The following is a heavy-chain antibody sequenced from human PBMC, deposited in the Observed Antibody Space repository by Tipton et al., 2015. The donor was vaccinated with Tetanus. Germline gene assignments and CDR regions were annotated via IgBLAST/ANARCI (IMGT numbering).Heavy chain of an antibody. CDR2: IYASGST. V-gene: IGHV4-4*07. CDR1: GGSSTGYY. D-gene: IGHD3-10*01. CDR3: ARESPYNSGSYYVWFDP. J-gene: IGHJ5*02. Sequence: TLSLTCTVSGGSSTGYYWTWIRQPAGKGLEWIGRIYASGSTNYNPSLKSRVTMSVDTSKNQFSLRVNSVTAADTAVYFCARESPYNSGSYYVWFDPWGQGTQVTVSS.